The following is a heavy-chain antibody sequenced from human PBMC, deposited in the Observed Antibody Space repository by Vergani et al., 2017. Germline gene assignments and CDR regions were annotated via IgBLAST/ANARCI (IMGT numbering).Heavy chain of an antibody. D-gene: IGHD3-10*01. CDR1: GFTFDDYG. J-gene: IGHJ6*02. CDR3: ARVGLTGYYGSGSYYRTLVDYGMDV. Sequence: EVQLVESGGGVVRPGGSLRLSCAASGFTFDDYGMSWVRQAPGKGLEWVSGINWNGGSTGYADSVKGRFTISRGNGKNSLYLQMNSLRAEDTALYYCARVGLTGYYGSGSYYRTLVDYGMDVWGQGTTVTVSS. CDR2: INWNGGST. V-gene: IGHV3-20*04.